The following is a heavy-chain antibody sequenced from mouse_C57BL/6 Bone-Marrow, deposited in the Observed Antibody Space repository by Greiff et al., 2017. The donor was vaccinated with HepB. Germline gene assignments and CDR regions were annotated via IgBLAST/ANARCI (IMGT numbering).Heavy chain of an antibody. D-gene: IGHD2-3*01. CDR3: TRSFGGYYVDYFDY. CDR2: ISSGGDYI. Sequence: EVQVVESGEGLVKPGGSLKLSCAASGFTFSSYAMSWVRQTPEKRLEWVAYISSGGDYIYYADTVKGRFTISRDNARNTLYLQMSSLKSEDTAMYYCTRSFGGYYVDYFDYWGQGTTLTVSS. V-gene: IGHV5-9-1*02. J-gene: IGHJ2*01. CDR1: GFTFSSYA.